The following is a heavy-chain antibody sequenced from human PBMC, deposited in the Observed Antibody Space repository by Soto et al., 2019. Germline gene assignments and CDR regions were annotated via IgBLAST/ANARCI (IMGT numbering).Heavy chain of an antibody. Sequence: QVQLQESGPGLVKPSETLSLTCTVSGGSISSYYWSWIRQPPGKGLEWIGYIYYSGSTNYNPSLKSRVTISVDTSKNQFSLKLSSVTAADTAVYYCARGDPLLWFGEKVYYCMDVWGQGTTVTVSS. CDR1: GGSISSYY. CDR2: IYYSGST. J-gene: IGHJ6*02. V-gene: IGHV4-59*01. D-gene: IGHD3-10*01. CDR3: ARGDPLLWFGEKVYYCMDV.